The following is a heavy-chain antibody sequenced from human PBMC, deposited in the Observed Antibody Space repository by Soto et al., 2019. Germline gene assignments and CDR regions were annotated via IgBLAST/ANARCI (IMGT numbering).Heavy chain of an antibody. CDR2: IYHSGST. CDR3: ARGGSGYYFDWFDP. V-gene: IGHV4-30-2*01. D-gene: IGHD3-22*01. Sequence: QLHLQKSGSGLVKPSQTLSLTSAVSGGPISSGGSSWSWIRPPPGKGLEWIGYIYHSGSTYYNPSLKSRVTISVDRSKNQVSLKLSSVTAADTAVYYCARGGSGYYFDWFDPWGQGTLVTVSS. CDR1: GGPISSGGSS. J-gene: IGHJ5*02.